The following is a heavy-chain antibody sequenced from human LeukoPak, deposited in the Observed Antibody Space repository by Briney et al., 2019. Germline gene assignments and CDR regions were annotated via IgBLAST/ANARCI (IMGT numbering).Heavy chain of an antibody. CDR3: ARDKRDYDILTPIFDY. CDR1: GFTFSSYS. Sequence: GGSLRLSCAASGFTFSSYSMNWGRQAPGKGLEWVSYISSSSTTIYHADSVKGRFTISRDNAKKSLYLQMNSLRDEDTAVYYCARDKRDYDILTPIFDYWGQGTLVTVSS. V-gene: IGHV3-48*02. D-gene: IGHD3-9*01. J-gene: IGHJ4*02. CDR2: ISSSSTTI.